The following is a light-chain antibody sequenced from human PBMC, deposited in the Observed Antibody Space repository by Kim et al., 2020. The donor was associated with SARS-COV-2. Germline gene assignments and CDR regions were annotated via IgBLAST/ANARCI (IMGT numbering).Light chain of an antibody. CDR2: KAS. CDR3: QQYNSYPYT. Sequence: SASVGDRVTSNCRASQSISSWLAWYQQKPGKAPKLLIYKASSLESGVPSRFSGSGSGTEFTLTISSLQPDDFATYYCQQYNSYPYTFGQVTKLEI. V-gene: IGKV1-5*03. J-gene: IGKJ2*01. CDR1: QSISSW.